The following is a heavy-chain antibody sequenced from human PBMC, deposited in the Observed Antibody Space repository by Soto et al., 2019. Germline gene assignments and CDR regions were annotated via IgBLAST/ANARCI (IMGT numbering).Heavy chain of an antibody. CDR3: ARDQGNHYYYYGMDV. J-gene: IGHJ6*02. CDR2: TYYSGST. CDR1: GGSISSYY. D-gene: IGHD4-4*01. Sequence: QVQLQESGPGLVKPSETLSLTCTVSGGSISSYYWSWIRQPPGKGLEWIGYTYYSGSTNYNPSLKSRVTISVDTSKNQFSLKLSSVTAADTAVYYCARDQGNHYYYYGMDVWGQGTTVTVSS. V-gene: IGHV4-59*01.